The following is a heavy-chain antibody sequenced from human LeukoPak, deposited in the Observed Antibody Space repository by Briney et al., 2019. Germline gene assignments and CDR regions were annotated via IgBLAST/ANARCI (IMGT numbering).Heavy chain of an antibody. J-gene: IGHJ4*02. CDR3: ARDYYDSSGYYLGYFDY. Sequence: GGSLRLSCAASGFTFSTYGMHWVRQAPGKGLEWVAVISYSGNNIYYADSVKGRFTLSRDNSKNTLYLQMNSLRAEDTAVYYCARDYYDSSGYYLGYFDYWGQGTLVTVSS. V-gene: IGHV3-30*03. CDR2: ISYSGNNI. D-gene: IGHD3-22*01. CDR1: GFTFSTYG.